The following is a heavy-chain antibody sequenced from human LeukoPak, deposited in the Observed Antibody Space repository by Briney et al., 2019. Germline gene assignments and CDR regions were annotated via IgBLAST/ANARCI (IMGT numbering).Heavy chain of an antibody. CDR1: GFTFSSYS. D-gene: IGHD2-2*01. CDR3: AREPGYCSSTSCLHYSSYGMDV. CDR2: ISSSSSTI. V-gene: IGHV3-48*02. J-gene: IGHJ6*01. Sequence: GGALRLSCAASGFTFSSYSMNWVRQAPGKGLEWVSYISSSSSTIYYADSVKGRFTISRDNAKHSLYLQMNSLRDEDTAVYYCAREPGYCSSTSCLHYSSYGMDVWGQGTTVTVSS.